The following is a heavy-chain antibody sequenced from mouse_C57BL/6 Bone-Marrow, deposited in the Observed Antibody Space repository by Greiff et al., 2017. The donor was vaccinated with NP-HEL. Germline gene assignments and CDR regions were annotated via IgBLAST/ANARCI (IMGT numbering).Heavy chain of an antibody. CDR1: GFTFSSYT. Sequence: EVKLQESGGGLVKPGGSLKLSCAASGFTFSSYTMSWVRQTPEKRLEWVATISGGGGNTYYPDSVKGRFTISRDNAKNTLYLQMSSLRSEDTALYYCARQDGSDFDYWGQGTTLTVSS. J-gene: IGHJ2*01. CDR3: ARQDGSDFDY. CDR2: ISGGGGNT. V-gene: IGHV5-9*01. D-gene: IGHD1-1*01.